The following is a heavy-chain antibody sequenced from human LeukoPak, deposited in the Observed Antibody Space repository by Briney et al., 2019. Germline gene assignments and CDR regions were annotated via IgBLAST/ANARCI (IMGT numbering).Heavy chain of an antibody. V-gene: IGHV3-7*01. CDR1: GFTFSSYW. CDR3: ARDRAVAGLFDY. J-gene: IGHJ4*02. Sequence: GGSLRLSCAASGFTFSSYWMSWVRQAPGKGLEWVANIKQDGSEKYYVDSVKGRFTVSRDNVKNSLFLQMNSLRVEDTAVYYCARDRAVAGLFDYWGQGTLVTVS. D-gene: IGHD6-19*01. CDR2: IKQDGSEK.